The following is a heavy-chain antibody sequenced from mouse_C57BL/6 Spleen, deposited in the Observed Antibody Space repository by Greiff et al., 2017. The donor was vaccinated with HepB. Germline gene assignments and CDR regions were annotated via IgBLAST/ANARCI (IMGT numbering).Heavy chain of an antibody. V-gene: IGHV1-52*01. D-gene: IGHD1-1*01. CDR3: ARDYYGSSYVSWYFDV. CDR2: IDPSDSET. CDR1: GYTFTSYW. J-gene: IGHJ1*03. Sequence: VQLQESGAELVRPGSSVKLSCKASGYTFTSYWMHWVKQRPIQGLEWIGNIDPSDSETHYNQKFKDKATLTVDQSSSTAYMQLSSLTSEGSAVYYCARDYYGSSYVSWYFDVWGTGTTVTVSS.